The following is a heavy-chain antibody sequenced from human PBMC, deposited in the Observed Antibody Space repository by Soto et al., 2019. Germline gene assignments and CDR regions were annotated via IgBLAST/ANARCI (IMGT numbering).Heavy chain of an antibody. J-gene: IGHJ4*02. CDR1: GYTFTSYG. D-gene: IGHD2-21*02. CDR3: ARDLPHCGGDCYSGPLDY. CDR2: ISAYNGNT. Sequence: ASVKVSCKASGYTFTSYGIRWVRQAPGQGPEWIGWISAYNGNTNYAQKLQGRVTMTTDTSTSTAYMELRSLRSDDTAVYYCARDLPHCGGDCYSGPLDYWGQGTLVTVSS. V-gene: IGHV1-18*01.